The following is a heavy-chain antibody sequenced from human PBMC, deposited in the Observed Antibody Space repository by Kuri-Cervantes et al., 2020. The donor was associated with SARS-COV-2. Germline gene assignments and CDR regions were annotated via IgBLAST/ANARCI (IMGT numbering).Heavy chain of an antibody. CDR2: ISSSSSYI. D-gene: IGHD3-10*01. Sequence: GESLKISCAASGFTLSSYSMNWVRQAPGKGLEWVSSISSSSSYIYYADSVKGRFTISRDNAKNSLYLQMNSLRAEDTAVYYCARDSGSDYWGQGTLVTVSS. CDR1: GFTLSSYS. V-gene: IGHV3-21*01. J-gene: IGHJ4*02. CDR3: ARDSGSDY.